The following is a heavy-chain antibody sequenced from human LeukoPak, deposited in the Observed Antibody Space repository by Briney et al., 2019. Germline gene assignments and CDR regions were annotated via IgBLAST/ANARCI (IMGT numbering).Heavy chain of an antibody. CDR1: GGTFSSYA. D-gene: IGHD2-2*02. Sequence: SVKVSCKASGGTFSSYAISWVRQAPGQGLEWMGGIIPIFGTANYAQKFQGRVTITADESTSTAYMELSSLRSEDTAVYYCARDAQYCSSTSCYTWFDPWGQGTLVTVSS. CDR3: ARDAQYCSSTSCYTWFDP. V-gene: IGHV1-69*13. CDR2: IIPIFGTA. J-gene: IGHJ5*02.